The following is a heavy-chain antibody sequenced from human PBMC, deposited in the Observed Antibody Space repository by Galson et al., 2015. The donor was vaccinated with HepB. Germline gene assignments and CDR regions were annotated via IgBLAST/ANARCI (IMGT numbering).Heavy chain of an antibody. CDR2: INPNSGGT. CDR3: AREAGDRRYYFDY. V-gene: IGHV1-2*06. J-gene: IGHJ4*02. D-gene: IGHD7-27*01. CDR1: GYTFTGYY. Sequence: SVKVSCKASGYTFTGYYMHWVRQAPGQGLEWTGRINPNSGGTNYAQKFQGRVTMTRDTSISTAYMELSRLSSDDTAVYYCAREAGDRRYYFDYWGQGTLVTVSS.